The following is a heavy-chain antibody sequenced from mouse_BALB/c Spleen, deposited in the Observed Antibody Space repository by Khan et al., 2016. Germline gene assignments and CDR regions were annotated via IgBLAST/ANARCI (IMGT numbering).Heavy chain of an antibody. D-gene: IGHD2-2*01. CDR1: GYSITSDYA. Sequence: EVQLQESGPGLVKPSQSLSLTCSVTGYSITSDYAWNWIRQFPGNKLEWMGYISYSGSTNYNPSLKSRVSITRDTSKNQVFLQLNSVTTEDTATYYSARNFGYRRFAFWGQGALVPVPA. CDR3: ARNFGYRRFAF. V-gene: IGHV3-2*02. J-gene: IGHJ3*01. CDR2: ISYSGST.